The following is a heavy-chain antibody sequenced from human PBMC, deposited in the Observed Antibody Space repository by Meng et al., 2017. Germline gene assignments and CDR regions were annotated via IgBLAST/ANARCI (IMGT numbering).Heavy chain of an antibody. D-gene: IGHD3-10*01. J-gene: IGHJ5*02. V-gene: IGHV1-69*06. CDR1: GVTFSSYA. CDR3: ASLTGWFDP. CDR2: IIPIFGTA. Sequence: HVQLFHAGAEVTKPWSSVEVSCKASGVTFSSYAISWVRQAPGQGLEWTGGIIPIFGTANYAQKFQGRVTLTADKSTSTAYMELSSLRSEDTAVYYCASLTGWFDPWGQGPLVTVSS.